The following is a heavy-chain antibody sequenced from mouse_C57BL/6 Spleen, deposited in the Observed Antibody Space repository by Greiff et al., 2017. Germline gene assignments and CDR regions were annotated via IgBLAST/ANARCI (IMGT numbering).Heavy chain of an antibody. Sequence: QVQLQQPGAELVMPGASVKLSCKASGYTFTSSWMHWVKQRPGQGLEWIGEIDPSDSYTNYNQKFKGKSTLTVDKSSSTAYMQLSSLTSEDSAVYYCARHYSNYGGFYYAMDYWGQGTSVTVAS. CDR2: IDPSDSYT. J-gene: IGHJ4*01. CDR1: GYTFTSSW. CDR3: ARHYSNYGGFYYAMDY. V-gene: IGHV1-69*01. D-gene: IGHD2-5*01.